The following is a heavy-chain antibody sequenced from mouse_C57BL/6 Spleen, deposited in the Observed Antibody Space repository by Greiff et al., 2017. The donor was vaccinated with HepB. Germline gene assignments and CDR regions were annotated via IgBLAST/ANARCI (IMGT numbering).Heavy chain of an antibody. CDR1: GYTFTSYW. CDR2: IHPSDSDT. Sequence: QVQLKQPGAELVKPGASVKVSCKASGYTFTSYWMHWVKQRPGQGLEWIGRIHPSDSDTNYNQKFKGKATLTVDKSSSTAYMQLSSLTSEDSAVYYCAIRLMMDGPFAYWGQGTLVTVSA. V-gene: IGHV1-74*01. J-gene: IGHJ3*01. D-gene: IGHD2-3*01. CDR3: AIRLMMDGPFAY.